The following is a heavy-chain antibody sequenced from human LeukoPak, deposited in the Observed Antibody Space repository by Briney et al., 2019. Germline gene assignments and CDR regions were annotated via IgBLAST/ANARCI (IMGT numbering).Heavy chain of an antibody. CDR1: GYTFTGYY. V-gene: IGHV1-2*02. D-gene: IGHD2-2*01. CDR3: ASLVVPAAMSGGRGDY. CDR2: INPNSGGT. J-gene: IGHJ4*02. Sequence: ASVKVSCKASGYTFTGYYMHWVRQAPGQGLEWMGWINPNSGGTNYAQKFQGRVTMTRDTSISTAYMELSRLRSDDTAVYYCASLVVPAAMSGGRGDYWGQGTLVTVSS.